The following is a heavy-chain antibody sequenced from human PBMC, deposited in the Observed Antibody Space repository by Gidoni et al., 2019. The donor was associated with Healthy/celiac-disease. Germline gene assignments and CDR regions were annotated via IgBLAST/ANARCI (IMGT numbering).Heavy chain of an antibody. CDR2: ISVSGGST. CDR1: GFTFSSYA. CDR3: AKTIGYCSGGSCPYYFDY. D-gene: IGHD2-15*01. Sequence: EVQLLESGGGLVQPGGSLRLSCAASGFTFSSYAMSWFRQAPGKGLEWVSAISVSGGSTYYADSVKGRFTISRDNSKNTLYLQMNSLRAEDTAVYYCAKTIGYCSGGSCPYYFDYWGQGTLVTVSS. V-gene: IGHV3-23*01. J-gene: IGHJ4*02.